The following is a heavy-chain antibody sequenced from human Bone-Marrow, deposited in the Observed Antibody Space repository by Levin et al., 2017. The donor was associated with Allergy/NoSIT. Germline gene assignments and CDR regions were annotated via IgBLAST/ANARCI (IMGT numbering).Heavy chain of an antibody. CDR1: RVSLTTYSVG. V-gene: IGHV2-5*02. D-gene: IGHD3-10*01. Sequence: SGPTLVKPTQTLTLTCTFSRVSLTTYSVGVGWIRQPPGQALEWLALIYWDDDKHYSPSLKSRLTITKDTSKNQAVLKMTNMDPVDTATYYGAHADRSGRYSSFDFWGQGTLVTVSS. CDR2: IYWDDDK. J-gene: IGHJ4*02. CDR3: AHADRSGRYSSFDF.